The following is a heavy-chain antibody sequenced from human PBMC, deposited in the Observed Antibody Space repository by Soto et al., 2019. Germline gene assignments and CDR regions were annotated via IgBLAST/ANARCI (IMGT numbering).Heavy chain of an antibody. CDR1: GFTFSSYA. J-gene: IGHJ4*02. Sequence: GGSLRLSCAASGFTFSSYAMSWVRQAPGKGLEWVSTISGSGGSTYYADSVKGRFTISRDNSKNTLYLQMNSLRAEDTAVYYCATADYLDLEWSPLDYWVQGTLLTVSS. CDR3: ATADYLDLEWSPLDY. V-gene: IGHV3-23*01. CDR2: ISGSGGST. D-gene: IGHD3-3*01.